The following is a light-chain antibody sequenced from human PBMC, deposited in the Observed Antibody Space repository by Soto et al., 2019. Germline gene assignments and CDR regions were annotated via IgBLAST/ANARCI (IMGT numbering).Light chain of an antibody. CDR3: QQFHNLPLT. J-gene: IGKJ4*01. Sequence: DIQMTQSPSSLSASVGDRVTITCLASQDIRDDLNWYQQKPGKAPTLLIYDVSDVETGVPSRFSGSGSGTEFILTITSLQPEDLATYYCQQFHNLPLTFGGGTKVEIK. V-gene: IGKV1-33*01. CDR2: DVS. CDR1: QDIRDD.